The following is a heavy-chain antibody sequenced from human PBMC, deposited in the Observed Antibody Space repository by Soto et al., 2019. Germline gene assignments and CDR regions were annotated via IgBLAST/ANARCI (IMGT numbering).Heavy chain of an antibody. V-gene: IGHV4-34*01. J-gene: IGHJ4*02. CDR2: INHSGST. Sequence: SETLSLTCAVYGGSFSGYYWSWIRQPPGKGLEWIGEINHSGSTNYNPSLKSRVTISVDTSKNQFSLKLSSVTAADTAVYYCARSRIQLWFTYFDYWGQGTLVTVSS. D-gene: IGHD5-18*01. CDR1: GGSFSGYY. CDR3: ARSRIQLWFTYFDY.